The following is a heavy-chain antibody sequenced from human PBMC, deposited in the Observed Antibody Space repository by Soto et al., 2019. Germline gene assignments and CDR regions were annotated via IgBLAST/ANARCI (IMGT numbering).Heavy chain of an antibody. Sequence: ASVKVSCKASGYTFTSYGIGWVRQAPGQGLEWMGWISAYNGNTNYAQKLQGRVTMTTDTSTSTAYMELRSLRSDDTAVYYCARAKPTYYDFWSGYYYYYGMDVWGQGTTVTVSS. J-gene: IGHJ6*02. CDR3: ARAKPTYYDFWSGYYYYYGMDV. V-gene: IGHV1-18*04. D-gene: IGHD3-3*01. CDR2: ISAYNGNT. CDR1: GYTFTSYG.